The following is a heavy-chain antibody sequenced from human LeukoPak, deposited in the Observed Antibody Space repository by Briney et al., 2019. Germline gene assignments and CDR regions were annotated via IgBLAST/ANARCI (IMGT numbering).Heavy chain of an antibody. CDR1: GYTFISYS. CDR2: INPSSGST. CDR3: ARARFTFRFDY. V-gene: IGHV1-46*01. J-gene: IGHJ4*02. Sequence: GASVKVSCKASGYTFISYSIHWVRQAPGQGLEWMGIINPSSGSTRYTQKFQGRITMTRDTSTSTVCMQLSSLRSEDTAVYYCARARFTFRFDYWGQGTLVTVSS. D-gene: IGHD3-16*01.